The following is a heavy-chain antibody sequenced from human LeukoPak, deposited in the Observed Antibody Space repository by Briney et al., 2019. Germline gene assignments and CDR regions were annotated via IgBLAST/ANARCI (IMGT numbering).Heavy chain of an antibody. D-gene: IGHD2-21*02. V-gene: IGHV3-15*01. CDR2: IKSKTDGGTT. J-gene: IGHJ4*02. CDR1: GFTFSSYW. Sequence: PGGSLRLSCAASGFTFSSYWMHWVRQAPGKGLEWVGRIKSKTDGGTTDYAAPVKGRFTISRDDSKNTLYLQMNSLKTEDTAVYYCTTDQGRAYCGGDCYSSHHYWGQGTLVTVSS. CDR3: TTDQGRAYCGGDCYSSHHY.